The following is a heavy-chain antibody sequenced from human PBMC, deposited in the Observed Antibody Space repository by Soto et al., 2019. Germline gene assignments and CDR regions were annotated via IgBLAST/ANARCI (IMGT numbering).Heavy chain of an antibody. V-gene: IGHV3-23*01. CDR1: GFTFSSYS. CDR2: IISSGNST. Sequence: EVQLLESGGGLLQPGGSLRLSCPPSGFTFSSYSMSWVRQAPGKGLEWVSAIISSGNSTYYTDSVKGRFTISRDNSKNTLYLQMNSLRAEDTAVYYCAKRYYYDNSGLWDYWGQGTLVTVSS. J-gene: IGHJ4*02. D-gene: IGHD3-22*01. CDR3: AKRYYYDNSGLWDY.